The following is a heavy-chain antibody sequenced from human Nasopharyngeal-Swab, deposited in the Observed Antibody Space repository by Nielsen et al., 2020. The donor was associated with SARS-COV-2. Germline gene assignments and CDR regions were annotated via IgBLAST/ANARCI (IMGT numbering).Heavy chain of an antibody. D-gene: IGHD3-22*01. Sequence: ASVKVSCKASGYTFTSYDVNWVRQAPGQGLEFMGWMNPNSGNTGYVQKFQGRVTMTRNTSISTAYMELSSLRFDDTAVYYCARADYYDSSGYYEYYYYMDVWGKGTTVTVSS. CDR2: MNPNSGNT. J-gene: IGHJ6*03. CDR1: GYTFTSYD. V-gene: IGHV1-8*01. CDR3: ARADYYDSSGYYEYYYYMDV.